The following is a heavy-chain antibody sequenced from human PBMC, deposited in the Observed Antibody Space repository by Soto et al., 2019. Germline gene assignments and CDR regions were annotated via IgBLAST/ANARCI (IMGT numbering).Heavy chain of an antibody. V-gene: IGHV3-23*01. CDR1: GLTFSNSA. CDR2: ISGSGGTT. CDR3: AKGRGGDIVVIPAATGFDP. D-gene: IGHD3-16*02. J-gene: IGHJ5*02. Sequence: EVQLLESGGGLVQPGGSLRLSCAASGLTFSNSAMNWVRQAPVKVLHCVSSISGSGGTTYYADSVKGRFTISIDNSNTTRYPQMNSLRAEDTAVYYCAKGRGGDIVVIPAATGFDPWGQGTLVTVSS.